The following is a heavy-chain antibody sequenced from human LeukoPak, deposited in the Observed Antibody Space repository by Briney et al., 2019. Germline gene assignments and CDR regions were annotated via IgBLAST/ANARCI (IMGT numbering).Heavy chain of an antibody. Sequence: PGGSLRLSCAASGFTFSSYSMNWVRQAPGKELEWVSSISSSSSYIYYADSVKGRFTISRDNAKNSLYLQMNSLRAEDTAVYYCARDSFGSYYYYGMDVWGQGTTVTVSS. CDR3: ARDSFGSYYYYGMDV. V-gene: IGHV3-21*01. J-gene: IGHJ6*02. D-gene: IGHD3-10*01. CDR2: ISSSSSYI. CDR1: GFTFSSYS.